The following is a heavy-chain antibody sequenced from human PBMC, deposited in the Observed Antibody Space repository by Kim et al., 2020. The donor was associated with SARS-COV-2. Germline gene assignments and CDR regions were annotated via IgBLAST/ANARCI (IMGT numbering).Heavy chain of an antibody. D-gene: IGHD5-18*01. Sequence: GGSLRLSCSASGFIFSNYGMHWVRQAPGKGLEHVSAISSNGGSTYDTDSVKGRFTISRDNSKNTLYLQMSSLRAEDTAVYYCVKDQYTYGQGLFDSWGQGTLVTVSS. CDR2: ISSNGGST. CDR3: VKDQYTYGQGLFDS. CDR1: GFIFSNYG. V-gene: IGHV3-64D*08. J-gene: IGHJ4*02.